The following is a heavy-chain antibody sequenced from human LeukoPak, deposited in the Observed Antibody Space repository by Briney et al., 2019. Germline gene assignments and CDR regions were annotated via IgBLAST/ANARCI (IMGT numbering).Heavy chain of an antibody. CDR3: ARVSSGWYFDY. J-gene: IGHJ4*02. CDR1: GYTFTSYY. Sequence: GASVKVSCKASGYTFTSYYIHWVRQAPGQGLEWMGWINPNSGGTNYAQKFQGRVTMTRDTSISTAYMELSRLRSDDTAVYYCARVSSGWYFDYWGQGTLVTVSS. V-gene: IGHV1-2*02. D-gene: IGHD6-19*01. CDR2: INPNSGGT.